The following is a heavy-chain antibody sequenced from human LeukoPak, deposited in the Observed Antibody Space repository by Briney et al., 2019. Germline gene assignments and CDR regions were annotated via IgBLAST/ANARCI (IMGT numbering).Heavy chain of an antibody. CDR2: ISYDGSSK. Sequence: PGGSLRLSCAASGFTFSSYAIHWVRQAPGKGLEWVALISYDGSSKYYADSVKGRFTVSRDNSKNTLYLQVSSLRTEDTAVYYCGRGYYFDYWGQGTLVTVSS. D-gene: IGHD3-10*01. V-gene: IGHV3-30*04. CDR3: GRGYYFDY. CDR1: GFTFSSYA. J-gene: IGHJ4*02.